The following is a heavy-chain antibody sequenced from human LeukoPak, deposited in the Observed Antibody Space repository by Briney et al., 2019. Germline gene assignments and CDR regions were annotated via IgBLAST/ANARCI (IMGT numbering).Heavy chain of an antibody. D-gene: IGHD3-9*01. V-gene: IGHV4-4*07. J-gene: IGHJ5*02. CDR3: ARARYYDILTGYYRRDWFDP. CDR2: FYTSGST. Sequence: SVTLSLTCTVSGASISSYYWSWIRQPAGKGLEWIGRFYTSGSTNYNPSLKSRVTMSVDTSKNQFSLKLRSVTAADTAVYYCARARYYDILTGYYRRDWFDPWGQGTLVTVSS. CDR1: GASISSYY.